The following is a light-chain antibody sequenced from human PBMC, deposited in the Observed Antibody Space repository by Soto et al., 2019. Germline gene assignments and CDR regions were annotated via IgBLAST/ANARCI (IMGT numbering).Light chain of an antibody. CDR2: KAS. J-gene: IGKJ1*01. Sequence: DIQMTQSPSTLSASVGHRVTITCRASQSISSWLAWYQQKPGTAPNLLIYKASTLQSGVPSRFSGSGSGTEFTLTISSLQPDDSATYYCQQYNDNWTFGQGTKVEMK. CDR3: QQYNDNWT. V-gene: IGKV1-5*03. CDR1: QSISSW.